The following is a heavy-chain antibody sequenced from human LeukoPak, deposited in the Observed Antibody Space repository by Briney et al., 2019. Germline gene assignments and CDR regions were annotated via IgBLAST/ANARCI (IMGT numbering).Heavy chain of an antibody. V-gene: IGHV4-4*02. J-gene: IGHJ2*01. CDR2: ISHSGNT. Sequence: SGTLSLTCAVSGGSISSSNWWSWVRQPPGKGLEWIGEISHSGNTNCNPSLKSRVTISVDKSNNQFSLMLNSVTAADTAVYYCARGSVVTLTGGRYFDLWGRGTLVTVSS. CDR3: ARGSVVTLTGGRYFDL. D-gene: IGHD4-23*01. CDR1: GGSISSSNW.